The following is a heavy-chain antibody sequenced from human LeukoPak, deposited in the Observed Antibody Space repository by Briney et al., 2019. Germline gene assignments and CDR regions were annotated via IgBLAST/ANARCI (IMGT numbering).Heavy chain of an antibody. V-gene: IGHV1-18*01. J-gene: IGHJ6*02. CDR2: ISAYNGDT. Sequence: ASVKVSCKASDYTFSSYGISWVRQAPGQGLEWMGWISAYNGDTNYAQKFQGRVTMTTDTSTSTAYMELRSLRSDDTAVYYCERTGLTGLKLRGMDVWGQGTTVTVSS. CDR1: DYTFSSYG. D-gene: IGHD7-27*01. CDR3: ERTGLTGLKLRGMDV.